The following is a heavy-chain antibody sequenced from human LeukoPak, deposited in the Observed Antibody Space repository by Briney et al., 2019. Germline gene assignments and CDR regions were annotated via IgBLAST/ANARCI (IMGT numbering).Heavy chain of an antibody. CDR3: AKDLPDYGDYIEGY. Sequence: PGGSLRLSCVASGFTFSSFAMSWVRQAPGKGLEWVSTISGSGGTTNYADSVKGRFTFSRDKSRNMVHLQMNSLRAEDTAVYYCAKDLPDYGDYIEGYWGQGTLVTVSS. V-gene: IGHV3-23*01. CDR2: ISGSGGTT. CDR1: GFTFSSFA. J-gene: IGHJ4*02. D-gene: IGHD4-17*01.